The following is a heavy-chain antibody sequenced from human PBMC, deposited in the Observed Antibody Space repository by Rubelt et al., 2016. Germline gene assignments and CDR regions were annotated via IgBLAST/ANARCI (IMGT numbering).Heavy chain of an antibody. Sequence: EVQLVESGGDLVKPGGSLRLSCAASGFTFSSYAMSWVRQAPGKGLEWVSAISGSGGSTYYADSVKGRFTISRDNSKNTLYLHMNSLRAEDTAAYYCARAECSSLICTSKDFYYGMDVWGQGTTVTVSS. D-gene: IGHD6-6*01. CDR3: ARAECSSLICTSKDFYYGMDV. J-gene: IGHJ6*02. V-gene: IGHV3-23*04. CDR2: ISGSGGST. CDR1: GFTFSSYA.